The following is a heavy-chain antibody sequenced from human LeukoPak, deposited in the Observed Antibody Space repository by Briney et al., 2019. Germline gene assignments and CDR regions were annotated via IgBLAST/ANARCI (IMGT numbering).Heavy chain of an antibody. Sequence: KGGEPLKISCKGSGYSFTSYWIGWVRQMPGKGLEWMGIIYPGDSDTRYSPSFQGQVTISADKSISTAYLQWSSLKASDTAMYYCASLSYCSGGSCYSSDYFDYWGQGTLVTVSS. J-gene: IGHJ4*02. CDR1: GYSFTSYW. D-gene: IGHD2-15*01. V-gene: IGHV5-51*01. CDR2: IYPGDSDT. CDR3: ASLSYCSGGSCYSSDYFDY.